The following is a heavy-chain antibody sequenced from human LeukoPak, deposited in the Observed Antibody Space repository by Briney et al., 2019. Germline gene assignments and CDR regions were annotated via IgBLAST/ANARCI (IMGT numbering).Heavy chain of an antibody. V-gene: IGHV3-23*01. J-gene: IGHJ4*02. CDR2: ISGSGGST. Sequence: GGSLRLSCAASGFTISSYAMSWVGQAPGKGLEWVSAISGSGGSTYYADSVKGRFTISRDNSKNTLYLQMNSLRAADTAVYYCAKDPVVSHFFDYWGQGTLVTVSS. CDR3: AKDPVVSHFFDY. CDR1: GFTISSYA. D-gene: IGHD6-6*01.